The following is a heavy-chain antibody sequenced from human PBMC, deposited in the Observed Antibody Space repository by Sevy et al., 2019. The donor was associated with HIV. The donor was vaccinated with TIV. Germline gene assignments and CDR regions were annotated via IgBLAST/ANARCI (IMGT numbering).Heavy chain of an antibody. D-gene: IGHD3-10*01. CDR1: GFTFSSYG. CDR2: IWYDGSSK. J-gene: IGHJ4*02. Sequence: GGSLRLSCAASGFTFSSYGMHWVRQAPGKGLEWMALIWYDGSSKYYADSVKGRFNISRDNSKNTLYLQMNSLRAEDTAVYYCASGAYYYASRTENFDYWGQGTLVTVSS. CDR3: ASGAYYYASRTENFDY. V-gene: IGHV3-33*01.